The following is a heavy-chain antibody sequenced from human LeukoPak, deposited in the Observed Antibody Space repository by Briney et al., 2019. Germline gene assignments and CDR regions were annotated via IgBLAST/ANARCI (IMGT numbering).Heavy chain of an antibody. D-gene: IGHD3-22*01. Sequence: AGGSLRLSCAASGFTSSSYEMNWVRQAPGKGLEWVSYISSSGSTIYYADSVKGRFTISRDNAKNSLYLQMNSLRAEDTAVYYCARDYYDRSGPLDYWGQGTLVTVSS. J-gene: IGHJ4*02. CDR3: ARDYYDRSGPLDY. CDR1: GFTSSSYE. V-gene: IGHV3-48*03. CDR2: ISSSGSTI.